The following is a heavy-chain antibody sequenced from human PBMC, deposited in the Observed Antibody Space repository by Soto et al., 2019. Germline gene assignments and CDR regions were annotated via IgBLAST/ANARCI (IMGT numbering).Heavy chain of an antibody. CDR3: ARHVGYCSGGSCYETGSY. CDR1: GGSLSSYY. J-gene: IGHJ4*02. V-gene: IGHV4-59*08. D-gene: IGHD2-15*01. Sequence: SETLSLTCTVSGGSLSSYYWSWIRQPPGKGLEWIGYMYYNGSTNYNPSLKSRVTMSVDTSKNQFSLELTSVTAADTAVYYCARHVGYCSGGSCYETGSYWRQGTLDPVSS. CDR2: MYYNGST.